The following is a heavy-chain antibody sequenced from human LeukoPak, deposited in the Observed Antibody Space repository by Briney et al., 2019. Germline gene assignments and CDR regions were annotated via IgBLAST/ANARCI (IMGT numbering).Heavy chain of an antibody. Sequence: GGSLRLSCAASGFTLSIYWMSWVRQAPGKGLEWVANIKQDGSGKYYVDSVKGRFTISRDNAKNSLYLQMNSLRAEDTAVYYCARQTGSGLFILPGGQGTLVTVSS. CDR3: ARQTGSGLFILP. CDR1: GFTLSIYW. CDR2: IKQDGSGK. J-gene: IGHJ4*02. D-gene: IGHD3/OR15-3a*01. V-gene: IGHV3-7*01.